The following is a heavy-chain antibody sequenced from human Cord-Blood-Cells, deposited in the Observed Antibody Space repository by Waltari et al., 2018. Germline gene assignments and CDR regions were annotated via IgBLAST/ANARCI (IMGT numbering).Heavy chain of an antibody. CDR2: SIPIFGTA. D-gene: IGHD2-2*01. CDR1: GGTFSSYA. V-gene: IGHV1-69*01. Sequence: QVQLVQSGAEVKKPGSSVKVSCKASGGTFSSYAISWVRQAPGQGLEWMVGSIPIFGTANYAQKFQGRVTITADESTSTAYMELSSLRSEDTAVYYCARDCSSTSCRSYWYFDLWGRGTLVTVSS. CDR3: ARDCSSTSCRSYWYFDL. J-gene: IGHJ2*01.